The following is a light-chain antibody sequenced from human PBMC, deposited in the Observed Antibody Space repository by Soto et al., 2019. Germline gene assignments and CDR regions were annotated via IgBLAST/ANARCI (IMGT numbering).Light chain of an antibody. V-gene: IGKV3-15*01. CDR3: QQYNDWPPEYT. Sequence: EIVMTQFPATLSVSPGESATISCRASQSIHTKLAWYQQNPGQAPRLLIYDTSTRATGVSARFGGSRSGTEFTLTISSLQSEECAVYFCQQYNDWPPEYTFGQGTKLEIK. CDR2: DTS. J-gene: IGKJ2*01. CDR1: QSIHTK.